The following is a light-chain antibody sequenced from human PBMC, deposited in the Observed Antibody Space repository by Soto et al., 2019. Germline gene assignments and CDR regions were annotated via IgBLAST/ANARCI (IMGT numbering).Light chain of an antibody. V-gene: IGLV2-14*03. CDR2: DVS. CDR1: SSDVGGYNY. CDR3: SSYIPNNSTYV. Sequence: QSVLTQPASVSGSPGQSITISCTGTSSDVGGYNYVSWYQHHPGKAPKRMIHDVSNRPSGVSNRFSGSKSGNTASLTISGLQAEDEADYYCSSYIPNNSTYVSGTWTKVTVL. J-gene: IGLJ1*01.